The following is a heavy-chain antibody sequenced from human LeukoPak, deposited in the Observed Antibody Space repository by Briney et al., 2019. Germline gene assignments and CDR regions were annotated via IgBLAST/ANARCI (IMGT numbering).Heavy chain of an antibody. V-gene: IGHV3-48*03. CDR1: GFTFSSYE. D-gene: IGHD3-22*01. Sequence: GGSLRLSCAASGFTFSSYEMNWVRQAPGKGLEWVSYISSSGSTIYYADSVKGRFTISRDNAKNSLYLQMNSLRAEDTAVYYCARYYDSSGYCFFDYWGQGTLVTVSS. CDR3: ARYYDSSGYCFFDY. CDR2: ISSSGSTI. J-gene: IGHJ4*02.